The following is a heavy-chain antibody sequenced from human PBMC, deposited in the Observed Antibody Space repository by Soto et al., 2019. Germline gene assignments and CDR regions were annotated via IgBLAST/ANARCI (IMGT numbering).Heavy chain of an antibody. J-gene: IGHJ4*02. Sequence: SETLSLTCSVSAASSGRSSYFWGWIRQPPGKGLEWIGSLYYSGSAYYNPSLYSRVTISADTSKNLLSLKLRSVTAADTAVYYCARRDRGGNGGKSFPFWGQGTLVTVSS. CDR2: LYYSGSA. V-gene: IGHV4-39*01. CDR1: AASSGRSSYF. D-gene: IGHD5-12*01. CDR3: ARRDRGGNGGKSFPF.